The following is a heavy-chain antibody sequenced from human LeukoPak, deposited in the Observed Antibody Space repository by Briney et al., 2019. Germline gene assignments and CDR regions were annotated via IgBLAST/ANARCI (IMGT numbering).Heavy chain of an antibody. CDR1: GGSISSYY. CDR2: IYYSGST. Sequence: PSETLSLTCTASGGSISSYYWSWIRQPPGKGLEWIGYIYYSGSTNYNPSLKSRVTISVDTSKNQFSLKLSSVTAADTAVYYCARSIAAAGTLFDPWGQGTLVTVSS. D-gene: IGHD6-13*01. J-gene: IGHJ5*02. CDR3: ARSIAAAGTLFDP. V-gene: IGHV4-59*01.